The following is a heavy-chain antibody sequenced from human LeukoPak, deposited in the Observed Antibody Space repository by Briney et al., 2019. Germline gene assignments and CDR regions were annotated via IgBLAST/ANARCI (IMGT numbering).Heavy chain of an antibody. J-gene: IGHJ3*02. CDR2: IYYSGST. CDR1: DGSISSYY. V-gene: IGHV4-59*01. Sequence: SETLSLTCTVSDGSISSYYWSWIRQPPGKGLEWIGYIYYSGSTNYNPSLKSRVTISVDTSKNQFSLKLSSVTAADTAVYYCARGPSDGFDIWGQGTMVTVSS. CDR3: ARGPSDGFDI.